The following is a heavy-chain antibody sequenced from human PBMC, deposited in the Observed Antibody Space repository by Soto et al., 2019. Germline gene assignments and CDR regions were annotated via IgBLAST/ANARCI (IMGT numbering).Heavy chain of an antibody. CDR2: ISGSGGST. Sequence: GGSLRLSCAASGFTFSSYAMSWVRQAPGKGLEWVSAISGSGGSTYYADSVKGRFTISRDNSKNTLYLQMNSLRAEDTAVYYCVGGVTYYDILTGYRHLDYLGQGTLVTVSS. V-gene: IGHV3-23*01. CDR3: VGGVTYYDILTGYRHLDY. J-gene: IGHJ4*02. CDR1: GFTFSSYA. D-gene: IGHD3-9*01.